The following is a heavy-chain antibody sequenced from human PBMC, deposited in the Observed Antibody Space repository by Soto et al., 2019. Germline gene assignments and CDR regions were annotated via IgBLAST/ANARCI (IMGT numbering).Heavy chain of an antibody. CDR3: ARTLPNRQLFDS. J-gene: IGHJ4*02. V-gene: IGHV4-59*01. CDR2: IYNSGRY. Sequence: SETLSLTCTVSGGFIWGWIRQSPDKGLEWIGYIYNSGRYNYNPSLESRLTISIDTSKNQFSLRLASVTAADTAVYYCARTLPNRQLFDSWSQGTLVTFS. D-gene: IGHD1-1*01. CDR1: GGFI.